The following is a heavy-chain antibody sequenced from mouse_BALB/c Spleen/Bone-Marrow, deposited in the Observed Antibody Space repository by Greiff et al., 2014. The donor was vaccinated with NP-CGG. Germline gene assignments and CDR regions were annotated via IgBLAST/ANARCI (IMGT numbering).Heavy chain of an antibody. V-gene: IGHV7-3*02. Sequence: DVQLQESGGGLVQPGGSLRLSCATSGFTFTDYYMSWVRQPPGKALEWLGFIGNKANGYTTEYSASVKGRFTISRDNSQSILYLQMNTLRAEDSATYYCARYGYDYFDYWGQGTTLTVSS. CDR3: ARYGYDYFDY. CDR1: GFTFTDYY. D-gene: IGHD2-2*01. CDR2: IGNKANGYTT. J-gene: IGHJ2*01.